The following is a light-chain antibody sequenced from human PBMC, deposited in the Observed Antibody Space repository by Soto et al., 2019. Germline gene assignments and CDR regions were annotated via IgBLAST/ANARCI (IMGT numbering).Light chain of an antibody. Sequence: IQLTQSPSSLSASVGDRVTITCRASQGIASYLAWYQQKPGKAPKLLIYAASTLQTGVPSRFSGSGSGKDFTLTIGSLQPEDFATYYCQHIHTYPYTFGQGTKLEIK. CDR1: QGIASY. J-gene: IGKJ2*01. V-gene: IGKV1-9*01. CDR2: AAS. CDR3: QHIHTYPYT.